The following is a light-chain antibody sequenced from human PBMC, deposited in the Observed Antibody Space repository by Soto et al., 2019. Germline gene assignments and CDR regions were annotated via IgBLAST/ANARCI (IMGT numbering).Light chain of an antibody. Sequence: QSVLAQPPSVSAAPGQRVTISCSGSSSNIGTNFVSWYRQLPGAAPKLVIHDIDKRPSGIPDRFSGSKSGTSATLAITGLQSEEEDEYFCGTWDDRLSAVIFGGGTQLTVL. V-gene: IGLV1-51*01. CDR2: DID. CDR3: GTWDDRLSAVI. J-gene: IGLJ2*01. CDR1: SSNIGTNF.